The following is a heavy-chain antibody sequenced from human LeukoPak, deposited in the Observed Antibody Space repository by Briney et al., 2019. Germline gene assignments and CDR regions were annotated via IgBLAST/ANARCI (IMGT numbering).Heavy chain of an antibody. Sequence: SETLSLTCTASGGSISSSSYNWGWIRQPPGKRLEWIGSIHCSGRTYDNPSLKSRVTISLDTSKNHFSLRLSSVTAADTAVYYCARPLGYCSGGSCYGDAFDIWGQGTMVTVSS. CDR1: GGSISSSSYN. CDR3: ARPLGYCSGGSCYGDAFDI. V-gene: IGHV4-39*02. CDR2: IHCSGRT. J-gene: IGHJ3*02. D-gene: IGHD2-15*01.